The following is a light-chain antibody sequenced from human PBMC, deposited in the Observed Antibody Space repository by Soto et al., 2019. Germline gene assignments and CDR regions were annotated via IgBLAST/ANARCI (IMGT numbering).Light chain of an antibody. CDR2: DVT. CDR3: SSYTSSSTPYV. CDR1: SSEVGGYNY. Sequence: QSVLTQPASVSGSPGQSITISCTGTSSEVGGYNYVSWYQQHPVKAPKLMIYDVTNRPSGVSDRFSGSKSGNTASLTLSGLQAEDEADYYCSSYTSSSTPYVFGSWTKVTVL. J-gene: IGLJ1*01. V-gene: IGLV2-14*01.